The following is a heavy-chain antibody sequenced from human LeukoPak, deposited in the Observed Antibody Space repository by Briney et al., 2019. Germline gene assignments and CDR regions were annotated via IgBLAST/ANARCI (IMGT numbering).Heavy chain of an antibody. D-gene: IGHD1-1*01. J-gene: IGHJ5*02. V-gene: IGHV4-61*02. CDR1: GGSISSCTYY. CDR2: NYASGNT. Sequence: PSETLSLTCAVSGGSISSCTYYWSWIPHPAGQGLEWIRRNYASGNTNYNPSLKSRVTISVDTSENLFSLVLSPVTAADTVVYCCARAGYNWKDGGWFVPWGRGALIAVSS. CDR3: ARAGYNWKDGGWFVP.